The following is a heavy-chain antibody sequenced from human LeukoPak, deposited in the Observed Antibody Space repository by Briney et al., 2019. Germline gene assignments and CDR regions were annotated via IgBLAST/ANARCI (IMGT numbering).Heavy chain of an antibody. Sequence: PSETLSLTCAVYGGSFSGYYWSWIRQPSGKGLEWIGEINHSGSTNYNPSLKSRVTISVDTSKNQFSLKLSSVTAADTAVYYCARGDQLLYRIDYWGQGTLVTVSS. D-gene: IGHD2-2*02. V-gene: IGHV4-34*01. CDR2: INHSGST. CDR3: ARGDQLLYRIDY. J-gene: IGHJ4*02. CDR1: GGSFSGYY.